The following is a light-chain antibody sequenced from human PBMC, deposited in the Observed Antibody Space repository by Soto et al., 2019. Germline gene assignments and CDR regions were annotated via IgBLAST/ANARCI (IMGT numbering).Light chain of an antibody. CDR1: GSDIGGYTY. V-gene: IGLV2-8*01. CDR3: SAQGGRSPYV. Sequence: QSALTQPTSASGSPGQSIAISCTGTGSDIGGYTYVSWYQPHPGKAPKLLIYDVNKRPSGVPDRFSGSNSGNTASLTVSGLQADDEADYYCSAQGGRSPYVFGTGTKVTVL. J-gene: IGLJ1*01. CDR2: DVN.